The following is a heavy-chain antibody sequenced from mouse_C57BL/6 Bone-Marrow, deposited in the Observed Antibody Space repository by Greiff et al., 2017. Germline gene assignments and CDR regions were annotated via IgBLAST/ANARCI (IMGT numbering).Heavy chain of an antibody. Sequence: EVQLVESGGGLVQSGRSLRLSCATSGFTFSDFYMEWVRQAPGKGLEWIAASRNKANDYTTEYSASVKGRFIVSRDTSQSILYLQMNALRAEDTAIYYCARDGGYDYPFDYWGQGTTLTVSS. J-gene: IGHJ2*01. V-gene: IGHV7-1*01. CDR3: ARDGGYDYPFDY. CDR1: GFTFSDFY. CDR2: SRNKANDYTT. D-gene: IGHD2-4*01.